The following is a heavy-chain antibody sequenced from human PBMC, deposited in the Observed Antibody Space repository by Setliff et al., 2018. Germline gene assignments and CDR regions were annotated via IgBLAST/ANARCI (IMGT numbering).Heavy chain of an antibody. D-gene: IGHD6-13*01. J-gene: IGHJ5*02. Sequence: PSETLSLACSVSGASISSGSNYWSWIRQPAGKGVEWIGHILSSGGTNYNPSLKNRVSISLDTSKNQFSLNLNSVTAADTAVYFCARDTPHDPVSSNWYRNWFDPWGQGILVTVSP. CDR1: GASISSGSNY. V-gene: IGHV4-61*09. CDR3: ARDTPHDPVSSNWYRNWFDP. CDR2: ILSSGGT.